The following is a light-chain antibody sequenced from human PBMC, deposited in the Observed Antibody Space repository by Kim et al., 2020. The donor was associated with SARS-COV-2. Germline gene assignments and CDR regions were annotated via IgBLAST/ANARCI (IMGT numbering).Light chain of an antibody. CDR2: DAS. CDR3: QQRSNWPT. Sequence: ARCPGERATPACRASQRVSRYLAWYQQKPGQAPRLLIYDASNRATGIPARFIGSGSGTDFTLTISSLEPEDFAVYYCQQRSNWPTFGGGTKVDIK. J-gene: IGKJ4*01. CDR1: QRVSRY. V-gene: IGKV3-11*01.